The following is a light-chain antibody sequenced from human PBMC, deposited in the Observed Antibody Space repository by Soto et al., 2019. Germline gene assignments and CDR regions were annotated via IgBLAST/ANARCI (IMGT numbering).Light chain of an antibody. J-gene: IGKJ4*01. CDR3: QQYYHTPLT. V-gene: IGKV4-1*01. CDR1: QSVFYSSNNKNF. CDR2: WAS. Sequence: DIVMTQSPDSLAVSLGERATINCKSSQSVFYSSNNKNFLAWYQQKPGQPPKLLIYWASARESGVPDRFSGSGSGTDFTLTISSLQAEDVAVYYCQQYYHTPLTFGGGTKVDI.